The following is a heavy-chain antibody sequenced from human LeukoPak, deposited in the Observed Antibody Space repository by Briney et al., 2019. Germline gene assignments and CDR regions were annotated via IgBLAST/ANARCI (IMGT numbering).Heavy chain of an antibody. CDR1: GFTFSSHA. Sequence: PGGSLRVSCAASGFTFSSHAMNWVRQAPGKGLEWVSAISSSGGSTFYADSVKGRFTISRDNSKNTLFLQMDSLRAGDTAVYYCAKVGAELGGNYFDYWGQGTLVTVSS. V-gene: IGHV3-23*01. CDR3: AKVGAELGGNYFDY. J-gene: IGHJ4*02. CDR2: ISSSGGST. D-gene: IGHD3-16*01.